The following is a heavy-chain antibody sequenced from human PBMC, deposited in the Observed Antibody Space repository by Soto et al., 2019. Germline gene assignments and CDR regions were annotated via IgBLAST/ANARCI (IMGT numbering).Heavy chain of an antibody. J-gene: IGHJ4*02. CDR3: VGSLMSRAMEAFDY. V-gene: IGHV4-59*01. Sequence: SETLSLTCSVSAGSISRYYWGWVRQSPGEGLAWIAHLSYTVDASYNPSLKSRVTISLDTSKNQIALSLMSVTAADTAVYYCVGSLMSRAMEAFDYWGQGTLVTVSS. CDR1: AGSISRYY. D-gene: IGHD5-18*01. CDR2: LSYTVDA.